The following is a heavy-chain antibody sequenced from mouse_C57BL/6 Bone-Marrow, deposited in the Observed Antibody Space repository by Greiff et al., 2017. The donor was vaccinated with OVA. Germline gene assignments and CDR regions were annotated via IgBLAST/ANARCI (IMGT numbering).Heavy chain of an antibody. CDR3: ALTAQATNFDY. J-gene: IGHJ2*01. CDR1: GFNIKDYY. CDR2: IDPEDGET. V-gene: IGHV14-2*01. D-gene: IGHD3-2*02. Sequence: EVKLVESGAELVKPGASVKLSCTASGFNIKDYYMHWVKQRTEQGLEWIGRIDPEDGETKYAPKFQGKATITADTSSNTAYLQLSSLTSEDTAVYYCALTAQATNFDYWGQGTTLTVSS.